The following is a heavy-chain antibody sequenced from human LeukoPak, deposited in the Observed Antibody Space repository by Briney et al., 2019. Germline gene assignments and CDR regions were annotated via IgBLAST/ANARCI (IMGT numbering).Heavy chain of an antibody. CDR3: TTDVKAYSSGWYYFDY. D-gene: IGHD6-19*01. CDR2: IKSKTDGGTT. V-gene: IGHV3-15*01. J-gene: IGHJ4*02. Sequence: GGSLRLSCAASGFNFSNAWMSRVRQAPGKGLEWVGRIKSKTDGGTTDYAAPVKGRFTISRDDSKNTLYLQMNSLKTEDTAVYYCTTDVKAYSSGWYYFDYWGQGTLVTVSS. CDR1: GFNFSNAW.